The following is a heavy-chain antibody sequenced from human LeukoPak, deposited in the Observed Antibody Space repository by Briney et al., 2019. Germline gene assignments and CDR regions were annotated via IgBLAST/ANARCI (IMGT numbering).Heavy chain of an antibody. J-gene: IGHJ4*02. CDR2: ISYDGSNK. V-gene: IGHV3-30-3*01. Sequence: GSLSLSCAASGLTFSSYVMHWVRQAPGKGLEWVALISYDGSNKYYADSVKGRFTISRDNSKNTLYLQMNSLRGEDTAVYYCTRGLGGYLPHSDYWGQGTLVTVSS. D-gene: IGHD1-26*01. CDR3: TRGLGGYLPHSDY. CDR1: GLTFSSYV.